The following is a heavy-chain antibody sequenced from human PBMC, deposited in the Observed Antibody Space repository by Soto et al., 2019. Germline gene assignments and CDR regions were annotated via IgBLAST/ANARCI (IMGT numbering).Heavy chain of an antibody. CDR2: IYYSGST. D-gene: IGHD3-16*01. J-gene: IGHJ6*02. V-gene: IGHV4-30-4*01. Sequence: PPETLSLTCTVSGGSISRGDYYWSWIRQPPRKGLEWIGYIYYSGSTYYNPSLKSRVTISVDTSKNQFSLKLSSVTAADTAVYYCARVGSDSRYYYYGMAVWCHGTTVT. CDR3: ARVGSDSRYYYYGMAV. CDR1: GGSISRGDYY.